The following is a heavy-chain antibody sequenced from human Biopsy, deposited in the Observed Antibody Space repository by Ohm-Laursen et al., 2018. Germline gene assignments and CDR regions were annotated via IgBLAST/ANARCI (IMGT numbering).Heavy chain of an antibody. D-gene: IGHD3-10*01. CDR3: ARDRYYGSANYFGYYNMDV. CDR2: IWYDGSNK. V-gene: IGHV3-33*01. J-gene: IGHJ6*02. CDR1: GFTFSSYG. Sequence: SLRLSCSASGFTFSSYGMHWVRQAPGKGLEWVAVIWYDGSNKYYADSVKGRFTISRDNSKNTLFLQVNNLRAEDTAVYYCARDRYYGSANYFGYYNMDVWGQGTTVTVSS.